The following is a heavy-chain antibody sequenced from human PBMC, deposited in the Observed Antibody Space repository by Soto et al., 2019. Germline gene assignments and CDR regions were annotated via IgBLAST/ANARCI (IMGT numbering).Heavy chain of an antibody. V-gene: IGHV1-18*01. D-gene: IGHD4-17*01. Sequence: ASVKVSCKASGYTFTSYGISWVRQAPGQGLEWMGWISAYNGNTNYAQKLQGRVTMTTDTSTSTAYMELRSLRSDDTAVYYCARYFRPLKATLTTEFDYRAQRTLDTGSS. J-gene: IGHJ4*02. CDR3: ARYFRPLKATLTTEFDY. CDR1: GYTFTSYG. CDR2: ISAYNGNT.